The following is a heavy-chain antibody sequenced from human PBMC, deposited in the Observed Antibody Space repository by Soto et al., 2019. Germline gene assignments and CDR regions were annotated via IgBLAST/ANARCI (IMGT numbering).Heavy chain of an antibody. V-gene: IGHV4-38-2*01. Sequence: SETLSLTCVVSGYSISSGYYWGWIRQPPGKGLEWIGSIYHSGTTYYNPSLKSRVTISLDTSRNQFSLKLTSVTAADTAVYYCARSLLTSSWYAGFWGQGTLVTAPQ. CDR1: GYSISSGYY. CDR3: ARSLLTSSWYAGF. CDR2: IYHSGTT. J-gene: IGHJ4*02. D-gene: IGHD6-13*01.